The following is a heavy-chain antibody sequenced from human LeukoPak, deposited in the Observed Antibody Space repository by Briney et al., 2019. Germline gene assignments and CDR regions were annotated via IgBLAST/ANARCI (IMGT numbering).Heavy chain of an antibody. J-gene: IGHJ4*02. CDR1: GFTFSDYY. V-gene: IGHV3-11*04. CDR2: ISSSGSTK. Sequence: SGGSLRLSCAASGFTFSDYYMSWIRQAPGKGLEWVSYISSSGSTKYYADSVKGRFTISRDNAKNSLYLQMNSLRAEDTAVYYCARGGAATVKYYGDSYWGQGTLVTVSS. CDR3: ARGGAATVKYYGDSY. D-gene: IGHD4-17*01.